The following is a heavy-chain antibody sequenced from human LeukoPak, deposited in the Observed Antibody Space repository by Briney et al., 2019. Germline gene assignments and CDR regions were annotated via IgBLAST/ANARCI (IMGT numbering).Heavy chain of an antibody. CDR1: GFTFSSYW. V-gene: IGHV3-74*01. Sequence: PGGSLRFSCAASGFTFSSYWMHWVRQAPWKGLVWVSRISTDESSTNSADSVKGRLTISRDNAKNTLYLQMNSLRAEDTAVYYCVREYSSSSGRAFDIWGQGTMVTVSP. J-gene: IGHJ3*02. D-gene: IGHD6-6*01. CDR3: VREYSSSSGRAFDI. CDR2: ISTDESST.